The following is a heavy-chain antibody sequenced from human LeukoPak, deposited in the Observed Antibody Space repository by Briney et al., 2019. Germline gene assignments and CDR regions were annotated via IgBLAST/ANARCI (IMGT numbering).Heavy chain of an antibody. Sequence: GGSLRLSCAASGFTFSSYSMNWVRQAPGKGLERVSSISSSSSYIHYADSVKGRFTISRDDAKNSLYLQMNSLRAEDTAVYYCVPVYYGSGSDWGQGTLVTVSS. V-gene: IGHV3-21*01. J-gene: IGHJ4*02. CDR1: GFTFSSYS. D-gene: IGHD3-10*01. CDR2: ISSSSSYI. CDR3: VPVYYGSGSD.